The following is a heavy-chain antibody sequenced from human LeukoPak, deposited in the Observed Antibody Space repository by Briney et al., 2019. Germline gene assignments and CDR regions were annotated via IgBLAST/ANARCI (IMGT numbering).Heavy chain of an antibody. CDR1: GYTLTELS. V-gene: IGHV1-24*01. CDR3: ATGEVGYCTNGVCYHYYYYMDV. J-gene: IGHJ6*03. Sequence: SVKVSCKVSGYTLTELSMHWVRQAPGKGLEWMGGFDPEDGETTYAQKFQGRVTMTEDTSTDTAYMELSSLRSEDTAVYYCATGEVGYCTNGVCYHYYYYMDVWGKGTTVTVSS. CDR2: FDPEDGET. D-gene: IGHD2-8*01.